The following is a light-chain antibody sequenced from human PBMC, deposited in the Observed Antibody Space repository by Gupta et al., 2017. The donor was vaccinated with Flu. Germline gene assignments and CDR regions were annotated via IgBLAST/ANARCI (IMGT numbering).Light chain of an antibody. CDR1: NIGSKS. V-gene: IGLV3-21*02. J-gene: IGLJ1*01. CDR2: DDS. CDR3: QVWDSSSDQEV. Sequence: SYVLTQPPSVSLAPGQTARITCGGNNIGSKSVHWYQQKPGQAPVLVGYDDSDRPSGIPERFAGSNSGKTATLNISRVEAGDEADDYCQVWDSSSDQEVFGTGTKLNVL.